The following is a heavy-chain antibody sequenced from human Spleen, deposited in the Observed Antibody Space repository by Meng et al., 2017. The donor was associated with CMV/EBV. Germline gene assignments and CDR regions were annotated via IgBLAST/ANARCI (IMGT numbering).Heavy chain of an antibody. CDR2: INPNSGGT. Sequence: ASVKVSCKSSGYTFTGYYMHWVRQAPGQGLEWMGWINPNSGGTYYANSVKGRFTISRDSSKNTVSLQMNSLRAEDTAVYYCARSRIAVSGPIGLFDYWGQGTLVTVSS. CDR3: ARSRIAVSGPIGLFDY. V-gene: IGHV1-2*02. D-gene: IGHD6-19*01. CDR1: GYTFTGYY. J-gene: IGHJ4*02.